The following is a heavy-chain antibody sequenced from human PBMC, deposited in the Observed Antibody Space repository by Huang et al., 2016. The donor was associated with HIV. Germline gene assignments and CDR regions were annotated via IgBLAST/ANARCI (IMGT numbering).Heavy chain of an antibody. J-gene: IGHJ3*01. CDR2: VFYGGNT. Sequence: QLQLQESGPGLVRPSETLSLTCSVSGGSVNSGYYYWGWIRQPPGKGLEWIAIVFYGGNTFHSPARQSRVSRSVDTSKKRFSLKLSSVTAADTAVYFCARLPFDYVWGTQRQTALDELDVWGQGTMVTVSS. V-gene: IGHV4-39*01. CDR3: ARLPFDYVWGTQRQTALDELDV. CDR1: GGSVNSGYYY. D-gene: IGHD3-16*01.